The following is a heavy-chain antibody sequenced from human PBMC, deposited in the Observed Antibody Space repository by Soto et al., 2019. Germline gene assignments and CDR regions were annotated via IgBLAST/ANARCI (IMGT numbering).Heavy chain of an antibody. J-gene: IGHJ3*02. CDR2: ISGSGGST. Sequence: GGSLRLSCAASGFAFISYAMSWVRQAPGKGLEWVSAISGSGGSTYYADSVKGRFTICRDKSRNTLYLQMNSLRSEDTAVYYCAKDWNDVWVVDAFDIWGQGTMVTVSS. CDR1: GFAFISYA. D-gene: IGHD1-1*01. CDR3: AKDWNDVWVVDAFDI. V-gene: IGHV3-23*01.